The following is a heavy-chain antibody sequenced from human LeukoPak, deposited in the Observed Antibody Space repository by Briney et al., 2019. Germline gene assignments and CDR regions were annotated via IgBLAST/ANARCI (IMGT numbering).Heavy chain of an antibody. D-gene: IGHD3-22*01. CDR1: GGSISGSTYY. Sequence: SESLSLTCTVSGGSISGSTYYWGWIRQPPGKGLEWIGSIHYSGSTYYNPSLKSRVTISVDTSKNQFSLKLSSVTAADTAVFYCARRGHFYDSNGYYKVQDYWGQGTLVTVSS. V-gene: IGHV4-39*01. CDR2: IHYSGST. J-gene: IGHJ4*02. CDR3: ARRGHFYDSNGYYKVQDY.